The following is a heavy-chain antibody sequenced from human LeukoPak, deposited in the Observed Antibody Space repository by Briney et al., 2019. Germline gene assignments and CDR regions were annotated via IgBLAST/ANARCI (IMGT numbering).Heavy chain of an antibody. J-gene: IGHJ5*02. CDR3: ARDHLANLASRLFDP. CDR1: DGSISSSSYY. Sequence: SETLSLTCTVSDGSISSSSYYWGWIRQPPGKGLEWMGSIYYSGSTYYNPSLKSRVTISVYTSKNQFSLKLNSVTAADTAVYYCARDHLANLASRLFDPWGQGSLVTVSS. V-gene: IGHV4-39*07. D-gene: IGHD3-3*01. CDR2: IYYSGST.